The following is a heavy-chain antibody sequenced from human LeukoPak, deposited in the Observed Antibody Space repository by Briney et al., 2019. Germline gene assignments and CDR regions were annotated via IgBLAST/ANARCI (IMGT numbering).Heavy chain of an antibody. Sequence: GGSLRLSCAASGFTFSSYAMSWVRQAPGKGLEWVSAISGSGGSTYYADSVKGRYTISSDNSKNTLYLQMNSLRAEDTAVYYCAKAAVRFSPSRWFDPWGQGTLVTVSS. CDR3: AKAAVRFSPSRWFDP. CDR1: GFTFSSYA. J-gene: IGHJ5*02. D-gene: IGHD3-10*02. CDR2: ISGSGGST. V-gene: IGHV3-23*01.